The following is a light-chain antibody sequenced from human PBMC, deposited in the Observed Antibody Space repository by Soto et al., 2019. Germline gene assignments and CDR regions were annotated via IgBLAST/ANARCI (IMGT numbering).Light chain of an antibody. V-gene: IGKV1-5*03. CDR2: KAS. Sequence: DIQMTQSPSPLSASVGDRVTITCRASQTIRGYLAWYQQKTGKAPKLLIYKASTLESGVPSRFSGSESGTDFTLTISSLQPDDFPTYYCQHYDSYSTWKFGQGTKVYIK. J-gene: IGKJ1*01. CDR1: QTIRGY. CDR3: QHYDSYSTWK.